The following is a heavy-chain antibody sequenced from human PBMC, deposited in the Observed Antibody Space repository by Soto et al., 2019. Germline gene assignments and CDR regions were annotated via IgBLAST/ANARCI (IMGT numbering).Heavy chain of an antibody. J-gene: IGHJ6*01. V-gene: IGHV3-74*01. Sequence: GGDLRLPCTASGFTFSSYWKHWVRQAPGKGLVWVSRINSDGSSTSYADSVKGRFTISRDNAKNTLYLQMNSLRAEDTAVYYCYRDHRYLHAFPTQRSSVPVSAGM. CDR3: YRDHRYLHAFPTQRSSVPVSAGM. D-gene: IGHD3-9*01. CDR1: GFTFSSYW. CDR2: INSDGSST.